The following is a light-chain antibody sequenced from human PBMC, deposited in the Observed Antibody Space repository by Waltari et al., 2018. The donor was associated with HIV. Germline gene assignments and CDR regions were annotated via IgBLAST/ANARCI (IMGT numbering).Light chain of an antibody. J-gene: IGKJ1*01. CDR1: QSILYTSNNQNY. V-gene: IGKV4-1*01. CDR3: QQYYITPWT. CDR2: WAS. Sequence: DIVMAQSPDSLAVSLGERDTINCKSSQSILYTSNNQNYLAWYQQKPGQPPKLLIYWASSRESGVPDRFSGSGSGTEFTLTITSLQAEDVAVYYCQQYYITPWTFGQGTKVEIK.